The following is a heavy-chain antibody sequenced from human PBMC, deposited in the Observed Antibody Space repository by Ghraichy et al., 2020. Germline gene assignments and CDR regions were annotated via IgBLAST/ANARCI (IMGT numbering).Heavy chain of an antibody. CDR2: ISYDGSNK. CDR1: GFTFSSYA. CDR3: ARESPTFDY. J-gene: IGHJ4*02. Sequence: GSLRLSCAASGFTFSSYAMHWVRQAPGKGLEWVAVISYDGSNKYYADSVKGRFTISRDNSKNTLYLQMNSLRAEDTAVYYCARESPTFDYWGQGTLVTVSS. V-gene: IGHV3-30-3*01.